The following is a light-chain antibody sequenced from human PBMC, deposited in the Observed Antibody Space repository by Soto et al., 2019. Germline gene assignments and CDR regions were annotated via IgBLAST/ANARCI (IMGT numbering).Light chain of an antibody. CDR3: QQYGTSPIT. CDR1: QSVSIS. Sequence: DIVLAQSPAPLSLSPGERATLSCRASQSVSISLAWYQQKPGQAPRLLIYLASNKATGIPDRVSGSGSGTDCTLTINRLEPEDVAVYYCQQYGTSPITFGQGTRLEIK. CDR2: LAS. V-gene: IGKV3-20*01. J-gene: IGKJ5*01.